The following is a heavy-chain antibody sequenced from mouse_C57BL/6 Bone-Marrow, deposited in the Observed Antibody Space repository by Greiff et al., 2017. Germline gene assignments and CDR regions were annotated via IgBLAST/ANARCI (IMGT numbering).Heavy chain of an antibody. D-gene: IGHD1-1*01. Sequence: QVQLKQPGAELVKPGASVKLSCKASGYTFTSYWMHWVKQRPGQGLEWIGMIHPNSGSTNYNEKFKSKATLTVDKSSSTAYMQLSSLTSEDSAVYYCARNFWYYGNRPPYYYAMDYWGQGTSVTVSS. V-gene: IGHV1-64*01. J-gene: IGHJ4*01. CDR3: ARNFWYYGNRPPYYYAMDY. CDR2: IHPNSGST. CDR1: GYTFTSYW.